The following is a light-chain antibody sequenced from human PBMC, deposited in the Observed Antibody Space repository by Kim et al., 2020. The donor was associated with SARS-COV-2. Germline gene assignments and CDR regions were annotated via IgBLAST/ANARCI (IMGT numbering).Light chain of an antibody. V-gene: IGKV3-15*01. CDR1: QSVSSN. Sequence: EIVMTQSPATLSVSPEGRATLSCRASQSVSSNLAWYQQKPGQAPRLLISGASTRATGIPARFSGSGSGTEFTLTISSLQSEDFAVYFCQQYNDWPPGTFGQGTKVDIK. CDR3: QQYNDWPPGT. J-gene: IGKJ1*01. CDR2: GAS.